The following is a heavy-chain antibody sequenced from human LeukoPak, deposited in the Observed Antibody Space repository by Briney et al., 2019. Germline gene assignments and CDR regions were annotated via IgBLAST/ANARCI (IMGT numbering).Heavy chain of an antibody. CDR2: IYYSGST. D-gene: IGHD4-17*01. V-gene: IGHV4-59*01. CDR1: GGSISSYC. Sequence: SETLSLTCTVSGGSISSYCWSWIRQPPGKGLEWIGYIYYSGSTNYNPSLKSRVTISVDTSKNQFSLKLSSVTAADTAVYYCARGVGVTKDAFDIWGQGTMVTVSS. J-gene: IGHJ3*02. CDR3: ARGVGVTKDAFDI.